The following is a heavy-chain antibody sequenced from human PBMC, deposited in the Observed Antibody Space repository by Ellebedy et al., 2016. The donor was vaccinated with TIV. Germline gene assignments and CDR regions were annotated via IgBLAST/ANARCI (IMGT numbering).Heavy chain of an antibody. J-gene: IGHJ6*03. CDR1: GYTFTSYY. CDR3: AREAGGNSGYYYYMDV. CDR2: INPSGGST. Sequence: ASVKVSCXASGYTFTSYYMHWVRQAPGQGLEWMGIINPSGGSTSYAQKFQGRVTMTRDTSTSTVYMELSSLRSEDTAVYYCAREAGGNSGYYYYMDVWGKGTTVTVSS. V-gene: IGHV1-46*01. D-gene: IGHD4-23*01.